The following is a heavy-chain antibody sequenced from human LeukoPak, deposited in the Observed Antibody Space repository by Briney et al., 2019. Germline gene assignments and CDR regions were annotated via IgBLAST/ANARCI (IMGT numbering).Heavy chain of an antibody. V-gene: IGHV4-34*01. D-gene: IGHD5-18*01. Sequence: SETLSLTCAVYGGSFSGYYWSWIRQPPGKGLEWIGEINHSGSTNCNPSLKSRVTLSVDTSKNQFSLKLSSVTAADTAVYYCARTTEGGYTYDYFYYYYMDVWGKGTTVTISS. CDR3: ARTTEGGYTYDYFYYYYMDV. CDR1: GGSFSGYY. J-gene: IGHJ6*03. CDR2: INHSGST.